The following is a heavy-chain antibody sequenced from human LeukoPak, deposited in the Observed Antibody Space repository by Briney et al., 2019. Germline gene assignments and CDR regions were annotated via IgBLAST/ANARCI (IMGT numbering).Heavy chain of an antibody. CDR3: ARHGSTDSFDY. V-gene: IGHV4-39*01. J-gene: IGHJ4*02. CDR1: GGSMSSTTSY. D-gene: IGHD2-2*03. Sequence: PSETLSLTCAVSGGSMSSTTSYCGWIRQPPWKGLAWLGRIYYRGSTFYNPSLKSRVTISVDTSNTPFSLRLSPVTAADTAVYYCARHGSTDSFDYWGQGTLVTVSS. CDR2: IYYRGST.